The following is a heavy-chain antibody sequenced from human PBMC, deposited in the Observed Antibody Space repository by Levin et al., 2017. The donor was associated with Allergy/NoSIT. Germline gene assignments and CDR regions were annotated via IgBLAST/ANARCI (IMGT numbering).Heavy chain of an antibody. J-gene: IGHJ6*02. Sequence: GGSLRLSCAASGFTFSSYAMHWVRQAPGKGLEWVAVISYDGSNKYYADSVKGRFTISRDNSKNTLYLQMNSLRAEDTAVYYCARGAALRNYDFWSGSQSSYYGMDVWGQGTTVTVSS. CDR3: ARGAALRNYDFWSGSQSSYYGMDV. CDR2: ISYDGSNK. CDR1: GFTFSSYA. V-gene: IGHV3-30-3*01. D-gene: IGHD3-3*01.